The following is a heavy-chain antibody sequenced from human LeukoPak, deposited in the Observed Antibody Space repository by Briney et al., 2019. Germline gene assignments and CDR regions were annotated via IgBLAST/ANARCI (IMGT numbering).Heavy chain of an antibody. CDR1: GFTFSNYW. J-gene: IGHJ3*02. CDR3: ARDSEKSSSFAFDI. Sequence: PGGSLRLSCAASGFTFSNYWMAWVRQAPGKGLEWVANINLDGSEKDYVDSLKGRCTISRDDAKNSLYLQVNTLRAEDTAVYYCARDSEKSSSFAFDIWGQGTVATVSS. D-gene: IGHD6-13*01. CDR2: INLDGSEK. V-gene: IGHV3-7*01.